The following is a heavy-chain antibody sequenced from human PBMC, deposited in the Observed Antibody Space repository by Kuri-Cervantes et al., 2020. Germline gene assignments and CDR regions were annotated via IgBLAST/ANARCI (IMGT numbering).Heavy chain of an antibody. CDR1: GGSISSGGYY. Sequence: SETLSLTCTVSGGSISSGGYYWSWIRQPPGKGLEWIGYIYHSGSTYYNPSLKSRVTISVDRSKNQFSLKLSSVTAADTAVYYCARFYGEDAFDIWGQGTMVTVSS. CDR3: ARFYGEDAFDI. V-gene: IGHV4-30-2*01. CDR2: IYHSGST. D-gene: IGHD4-17*01. J-gene: IGHJ3*02.